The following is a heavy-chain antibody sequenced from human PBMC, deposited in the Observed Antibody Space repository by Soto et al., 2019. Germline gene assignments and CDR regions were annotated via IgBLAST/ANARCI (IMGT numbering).Heavy chain of an antibody. CDR1: GYSFTIYC. D-gene: IGHD6-6*01. Sequence: GESLKISCDGSGYSFTIYCISLVLQMPGKGLEWMGRIDPSDSYTNYSPSFQGHVTISADKSISTAYLQWSSLKASDTAMYYCARRPVAARPDYYYYGMDVWGQGTTVTVPS. CDR3: ARRPVAARPDYYYYGMDV. J-gene: IGHJ6*02. CDR2: IDPSDSYT. V-gene: IGHV5-10-1*01.